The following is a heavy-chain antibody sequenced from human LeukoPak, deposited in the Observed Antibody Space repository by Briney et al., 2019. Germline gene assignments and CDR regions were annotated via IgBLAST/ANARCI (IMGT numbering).Heavy chain of an antibody. J-gene: IGHJ5*02. D-gene: IGHD6-13*01. CDR3: ALIAAAGTGALNWFDP. CDR2: INPNSGGT. Sequence: GASVKISCKAFGYSFTIYYMHWVRQAPGQGLEWMGRINPNSGGTNYAQKFQGRVTMTRDTSISTAYMELSRLRSDDTAVYYCALIAAAGTGALNWFDPWGQGTLVTVSS. CDR1: GYSFTIYY. V-gene: IGHV1-2*06.